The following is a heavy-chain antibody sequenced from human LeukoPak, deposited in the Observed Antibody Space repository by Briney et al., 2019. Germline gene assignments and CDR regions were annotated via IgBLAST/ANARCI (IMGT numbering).Heavy chain of an antibody. CDR3: ASGMRVGPNI. Sequence: GPSQSLSCAAAALTLAPYTMGSARHAAGDGLGWVSYISSSSGTIYYADSVKGRFTISRDNAKNSLYLQMNSLRAEDTAVYYCASGMRVGPNIWGQGTLVTVSS. CDR2: ISSSSGTI. V-gene: IGHV3-48*04. D-gene: IGHD1-26*01. CDR1: ALTLAPYT. J-gene: IGHJ4*02.